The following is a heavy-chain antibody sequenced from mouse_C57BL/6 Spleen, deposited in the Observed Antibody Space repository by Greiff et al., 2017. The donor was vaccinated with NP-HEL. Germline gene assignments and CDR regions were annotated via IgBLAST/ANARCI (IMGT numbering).Heavy chain of an antibody. Sequence: QVQLKESGPGLVAPSQSLSITCTVSGFSLTSYAISWVRQPPGKGLEWLGVIWTGGGTNYNSALKSRLSISKDNSKSQVFLKMNSLQTDDTARYYCARKPLIEYGSSYGYFDVWGTGTTVTVSS. CDR1: GFSLTSYA. V-gene: IGHV2-9-1*01. CDR2: IWTGGGT. D-gene: IGHD1-1*01. CDR3: ARKPLIEYGSSYGYFDV. J-gene: IGHJ1*03.